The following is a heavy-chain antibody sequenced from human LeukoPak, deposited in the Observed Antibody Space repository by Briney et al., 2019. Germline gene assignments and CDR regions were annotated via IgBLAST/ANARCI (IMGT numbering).Heavy chain of an antibody. CDR3: AKDGNYLDSSGYLIPFDY. J-gene: IGHJ4*02. CDR1: GFTFSRFA. CDR2: ISGSDRTT. V-gene: IGHV3-23*01. D-gene: IGHD3-22*01. Sequence: PGGSLRLSCEASGFTFSRFAMSWVRQAPGKGREWVSSISGSDRTTYYADSVKGRFTISRDNSKNILYLQMNSLRADDTALYYCAKDGNYLDSSGYLIPFDYWGLGTLVTVSS.